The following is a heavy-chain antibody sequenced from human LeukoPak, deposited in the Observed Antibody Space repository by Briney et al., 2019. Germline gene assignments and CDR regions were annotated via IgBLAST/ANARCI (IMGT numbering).Heavy chain of an antibody. J-gene: IGHJ4*02. V-gene: IGHV3-7*01. CDR3: ARVGYSGSYWVDY. CDR1: GFTFSSYW. CDR2: IKQDGSEK. D-gene: IGHD1-26*01. Sequence: GGSLRLSCAASGFTFSSYWMSWVRQAPGKGLEWVANIKQDGSEKYYVDSVKGRFTISRDNAKNSLYLQMNSLRAEDTAVYYCARVGYSGSYWVDYWGQGTLVTVSS.